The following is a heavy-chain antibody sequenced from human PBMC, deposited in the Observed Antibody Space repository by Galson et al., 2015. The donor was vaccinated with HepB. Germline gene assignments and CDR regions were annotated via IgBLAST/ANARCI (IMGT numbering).Heavy chain of an antibody. Sequence: SLRLSCAASGFTFSSYAMHWVRQAPGKGLEWVAFISYDGSNTYYADSVKGRFTISRDNSKNTLYLQMNSLRAEDTAVYYCARGWKHIVVVTAIPYYFDYWGQGTLVTVSS. CDR1: GFTFSSYA. D-gene: IGHD2-21*02. V-gene: IGHV3-30-3*01. J-gene: IGHJ4*02. CDR2: ISYDGSNT. CDR3: ARGWKHIVVVTAIPYYFDY.